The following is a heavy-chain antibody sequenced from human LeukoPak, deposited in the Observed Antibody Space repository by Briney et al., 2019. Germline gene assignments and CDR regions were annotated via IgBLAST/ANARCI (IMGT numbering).Heavy chain of an antibody. CDR2: ASGSGDEF. Sequence: GGSLRLSCAASGFTFTSYRMNGVRQAPGKGLAWVSGASGSGDEFQYADSVKGRFTISRDNSNNTLFLLMNSLRAEDTAIYYCVKGGWFDDWGQGTLVTVSS. V-gene: IGHV3-23*01. J-gene: IGHJ4*02. CDR1: GFTFTSYR. D-gene: IGHD6-19*01. CDR3: VKGGWFDD.